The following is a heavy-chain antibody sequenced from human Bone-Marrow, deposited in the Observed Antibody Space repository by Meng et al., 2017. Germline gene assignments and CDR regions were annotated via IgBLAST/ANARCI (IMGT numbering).Heavy chain of an antibody. Sequence: HRPVSGPGLVQPSQTLSFTCTDSVVSINSCCYYLSWIRQHPRKDLEWIGLIYYRRTTDNNPALKSLVTVPVDTSKTQFTLKMSSVTAADTAVSYCARTYYGFWSGYYYFDYWGQGTLVTVSS. V-gene: IGHV4-31*01. CDR2: IYYRRTT. CDR3: ARTYYGFWSGYYYFDY. J-gene: IGHJ4*02. CDR1: VVSINSCCYY. D-gene: IGHD3-3*01.